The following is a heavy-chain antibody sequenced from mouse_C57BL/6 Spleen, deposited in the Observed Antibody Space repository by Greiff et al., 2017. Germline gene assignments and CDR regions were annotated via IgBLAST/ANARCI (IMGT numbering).Heavy chain of an antibody. CDR3: AKGGSSYAMDY. CDR1: GYSITSGYY. D-gene: IGHD1-1*01. CDR2: ISYDGSN. Sequence: ESGPGLVKPSQSLSLTCSVTGYSITSGYYWNWIRQFPGNKLEWMGYISYDGSNNYNPSLKNRISITRDTSKNQFFLKLNSLTTEDTATYYCAKGGSSYAMDYWGQGTSVTVSS. V-gene: IGHV3-6*01. J-gene: IGHJ4*01.